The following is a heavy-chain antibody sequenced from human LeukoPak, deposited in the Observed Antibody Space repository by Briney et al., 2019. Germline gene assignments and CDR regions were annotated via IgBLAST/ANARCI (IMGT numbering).Heavy chain of an antibody. CDR2: IYSGGST. V-gene: IGHV3-53*01. CDR1: GFTVSSNY. CDR3: ARGTYDYVDYYYYGMDV. D-gene: IGHD4-17*01. Sequence: PGGSLRLSCAASGFTVSSNYMSWVRQAPGKGLEWVSVIYSGGSTYYADSVKGRFTISRDNSKNTLYLQMNSLRAEDTAVYYCARGTYDYVDYYYYGMDVWGQGTTVTVSS. J-gene: IGHJ6*02.